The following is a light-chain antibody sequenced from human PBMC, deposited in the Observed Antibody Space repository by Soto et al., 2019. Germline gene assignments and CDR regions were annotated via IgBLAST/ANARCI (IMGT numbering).Light chain of an antibody. CDR2: GDN. CDR3: AAWDGSLNNVL. V-gene: IGLV1-44*01. CDR1: GSSIGTNT. J-gene: IGLJ2*01. Sequence: QSVLTQPPSASGTPGQRVTISCSGSGSSIGTNTVNWYRQLPGTAPKLLIYGDNQRPSGVPDLFSGSKSGTSASLAISGLQSEDEAEYYCAAWDGSLNNVLFGGGTKLTVL.